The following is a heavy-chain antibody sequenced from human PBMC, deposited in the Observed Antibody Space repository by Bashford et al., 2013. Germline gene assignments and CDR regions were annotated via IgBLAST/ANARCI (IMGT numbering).Heavy chain of an antibody. Sequence: VRQAPGKGLEWISYISFGGGTIYYADSVRGRFTISRDNAKNTLYLQMSSLRAEDTAVYYCAREGVAGSSSWYNYWGRAPWSPSPQ. CDR2: ISFGGGTI. CDR3: AREGVAGSSSWYNY. V-gene: IGHV3-48*03. D-gene: IGHD6-13*01. J-gene: IGHJ4*02.